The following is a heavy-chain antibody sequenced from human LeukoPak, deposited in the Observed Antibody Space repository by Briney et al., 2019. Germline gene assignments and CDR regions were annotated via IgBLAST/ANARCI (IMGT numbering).Heavy chain of an antibody. CDR1: GGTFSGYA. CDR2: IIPIFGTA. D-gene: IGHD3-16*01. Sequence: SVKVSCKASGGTFSGYAISWVRQAPGQGLEWMGGIIPIFGTANYAQKFQGRVTITADESTSTAFMEPSSLRSEDTAVYYCARAEGWAPFDYWGQGTLVTVSS. V-gene: IGHV1-69*01. J-gene: IGHJ4*02. CDR3: ARAEGWAPFDY.